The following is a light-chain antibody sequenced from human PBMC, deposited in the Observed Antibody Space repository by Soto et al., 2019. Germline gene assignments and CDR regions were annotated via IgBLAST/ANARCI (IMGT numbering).Light chain of an antibody. V-gene: IGLV2-14*01. J-gene: IGLJ1*01. Sequence: QSVLNQPASVFGAPGQSITISRPGTSSVVGAYNYVSWYQQHPAKVPKLMIYDVSNRPSGVSDRFSGSKSGNTASLTISGLQAEDEADYYCYSYTSSSTYVFGTGTKVTVL. CDR2: DVS. CDR1: SSVVGAYNY. CDR3: YSYTSSSTYV.